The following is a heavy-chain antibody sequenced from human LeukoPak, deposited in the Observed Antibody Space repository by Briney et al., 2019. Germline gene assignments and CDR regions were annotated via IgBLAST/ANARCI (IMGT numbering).Heavy chain of an antibody. CDR2: FYYSGST. CDR3: AKYGDYGKGDDYFDY. D-gene: IGHD4-17*01. Sequence: SETLSLTCTVSGGSISSYYWSWIRQPPGKGLEWIGYFYYSGSTNYNPSLKSRVTISVDTSKNQFSLKLSSVTAADTAVYYCAKYGDYGKGDDYFDYWGQGTLVTVSS. CDR1: GGSISSYY. V-gene: IGHV4-59*08. J-gene: IGHJ4*02.